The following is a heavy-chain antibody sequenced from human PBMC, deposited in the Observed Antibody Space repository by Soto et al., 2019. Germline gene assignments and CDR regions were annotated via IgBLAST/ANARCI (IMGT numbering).Heavy chain of an antibody. J-gene: IGHJ6*03. CDR2: IYYSGST. Sequence: PSETLSLTCTVSGGSISSYYWSWIRQPPGKGLEWIGCIYYSGSTNYNPSLKSRVTVSVDTSKNQFSLKLSSVTAADTAVYYCATTVHHYYYYYMDVWGKGTTVTVSS. CDR1: GGSISSYY. V-gene: IGHV4-59*01. CDR3: ATTVHHYYYYYMDV. D-gene: IGHD1-1*01.